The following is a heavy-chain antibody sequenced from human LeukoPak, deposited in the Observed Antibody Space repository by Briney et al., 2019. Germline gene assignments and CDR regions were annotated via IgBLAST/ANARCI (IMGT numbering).Heavy chain of an antibody. Sequence: GGSLRLSCAASGFTFSSYAMHWVRQAPGKGLEWVAVISYDGSNKYYADSVKGRFTISRDNSKNTLYLQMNSLRAEDTAVYCCARDTAVAGTDYWGQGTLVTVSS. V-gene: IGHV3-30-3*01. CDR3: ARDTAVAGTDY. D-gene: IGHD6-19*01. J-gene: IGHJ4*02. CDR1: GFTFSSYA. CDR2: ISYDGSNK.